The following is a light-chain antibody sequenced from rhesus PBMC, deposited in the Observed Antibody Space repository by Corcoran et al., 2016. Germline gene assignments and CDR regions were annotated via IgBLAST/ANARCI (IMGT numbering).Light chain of an antibody. J-gene: IGKJ4*01. CDR3: QQCSNWPLT. CDR2: GAF. V-gene: IGKV3S9*01. Sequence: EIVMTQSPATLSLSPGERATLSCRASQSVSSYVAWYQQKPEQAPRLLISGAFRRAPGIPDRFSGSGSGTDFTLTISSLEPEDFAVYYCQQCSNWPLTFGGGTKVEIK. CDR1: QSVSSY.